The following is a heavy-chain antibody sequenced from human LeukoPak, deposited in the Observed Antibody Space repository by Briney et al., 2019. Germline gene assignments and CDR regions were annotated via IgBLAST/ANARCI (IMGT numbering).Heavy chain of an antibody. CDR3: ARDAICSSTSCYTRLFDY. V-gene: IGHV1-2*02. CDR1: GYTFTGYY. J-gene: IGHJ4*02. CDR2: INPNSGGT. Sequence: GESLKVSCKASGYTFTGYYMHWVRQAPGQGLEWMGWINPNSGGTNYAQKFQGRVTMTRDTSISTAYMELSRLRSDDTAVYYCARDAICSSTSCYTRLFDYWGQGTLVTVSS. D-gene: IGHD2-2*02.